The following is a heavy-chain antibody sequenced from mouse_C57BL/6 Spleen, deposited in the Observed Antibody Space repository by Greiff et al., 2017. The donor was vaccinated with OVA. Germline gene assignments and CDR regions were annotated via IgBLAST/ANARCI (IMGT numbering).Heavy chain of an antibody. V-gene: IGHV1-50*01. CDR2: IDPSDSYT. CDR3: ARSPITTVVAHYFDY. D-gene: IGHD1-1*01. J-gene: IGHJ2*01. CDR1: GYTFTSYW. Sequence: QVQLQQPGAELVKPGASVKLSCKASGYTFTSYWMQWVKQRPGQGLEWIGEIDPSDSYTNYNQKFKDKATLTADKSSSTAYMQLSSLTYEDSAVYYCARSPITTVVAHYFDYWGQGTTLTVSS.